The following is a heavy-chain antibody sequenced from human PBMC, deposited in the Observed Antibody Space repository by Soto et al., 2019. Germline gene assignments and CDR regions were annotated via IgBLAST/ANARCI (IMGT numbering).Heavy chain of an antibody. V-gene: IGHV4-59*08. D-gene: IGHD3-3*01. CDR1: GGSISSYY. Sequence: SETLSLTCTVSGGSISSYYWSWIRQPPGKGLEWIGYIYYSGSTNYNPSLKSRVTISVDTSKNQFSLKLSPVTAADTAVYYCARHAPSFRFRFTDYYYYYMDVWGKGTTVTVSS. CDR2: IYYSGST. J-gene: IGHJ6*03. CDR3: ARHAPSFRFRFTDYYYYYMDV.